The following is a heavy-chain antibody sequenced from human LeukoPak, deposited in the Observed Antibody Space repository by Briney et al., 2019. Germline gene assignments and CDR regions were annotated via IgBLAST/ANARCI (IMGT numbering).Heavy chain of an antibody. CDR3: ARGPSGVSNY. V-gene: IGHV3-74*01. J-gene: IGHJ4*02. Sequence: GGSLRLSCAASGFTFRSYWMHWVRQAPGKGLVWVSRINSDGSGLDYADSVKGRFTISRDNAKDTLYLQMNSLRAEDTAVYYCARGPSGVSNYWGQGTLVTVSS. CDR1: GFTFRSYW. D-gene: IGHD2-8*01. CDR2: INSDGSGL.